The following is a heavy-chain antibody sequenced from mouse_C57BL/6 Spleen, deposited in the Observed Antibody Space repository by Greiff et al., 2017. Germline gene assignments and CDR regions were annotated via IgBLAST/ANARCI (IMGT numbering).Heavy chain of an antibody. CDR2: FYPGSGSI. V-gene: IGHV1-62-2*01. CDR1: GYTFTEYT. D-gene: IGHD3-3*01. J-gene: IGHJ2*01. Sequence: VQLQQSGAELVKPGASVKLSCKASGYTFTEYTIHWVKQRSGQGLEWIGWFYPGSGSIKYNEKFKDKATLTADKSSSTVYMELSRLTSEDAAVXFCARNEDGGWYFDYWGQGTTLTVSS. CDR3: ARNEDGGWYFDY.